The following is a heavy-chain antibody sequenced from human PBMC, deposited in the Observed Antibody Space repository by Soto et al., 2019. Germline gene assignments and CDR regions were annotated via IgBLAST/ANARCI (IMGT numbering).Heavy chain of an antibody. V-gene: IGHV4-4*02. J-gene: IGHJ4*02. D-gene: IGHD4-17*01. CDR2: IYHTEST. CDR1: GDSISSSFW. Sequence: SETLSLTCAVSGDSISSSFWWSWVRQPPGKGLEWIGEIYHTESTVYNPSLKSRVTISVDKSKNQFSLNLDSVTAADTAVYYCARYDFGSILYWGPGILLTVFS. CDR3: ARYDFGSILY.